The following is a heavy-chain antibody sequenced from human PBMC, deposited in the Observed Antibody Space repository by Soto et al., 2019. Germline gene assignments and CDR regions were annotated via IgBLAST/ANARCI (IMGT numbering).Heavy chain of an antibody. CDR2: ISSSSSYI. CDR3: ARDESVSGGGNRY. CDR1: GFTFSSYS. J-gene: IGHJ4*02. V-gene: IGHV3-21*01. D-gene: IGHD2-15*01. Sequence: GGSLRLSCAASGFTFSSYSMNWVRQAPGKGLEWVSSISSSSSYIYYADSVKGRFTISRDNAKNSLYLQMNSLRAEDTAVYYCARDESVSGGGNRYWGQGTLVTVSS.